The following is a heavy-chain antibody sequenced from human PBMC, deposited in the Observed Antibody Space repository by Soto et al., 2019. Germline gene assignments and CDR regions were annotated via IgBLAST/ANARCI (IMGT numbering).Heavy chain of an antibody. CDR2: ISSSSSYI. CDR1: GFTSSSYG. D-gene: IGHD3-10*01. V-gene: IGHV3-21*01. J-gene: IGHJ3*02. Sequence: GGSLRLSCAASGFTSSSYGINWVRQAPGKGLEWLSSISSSSSYIYYADSVKGRFTISRDNAKNSLYLQMNSLRAEDTAVYYCASEWTKFYYGSGKDAFDTWGQGTMIT. CDR3: ASEWTKFYYGSGKDAFDT.